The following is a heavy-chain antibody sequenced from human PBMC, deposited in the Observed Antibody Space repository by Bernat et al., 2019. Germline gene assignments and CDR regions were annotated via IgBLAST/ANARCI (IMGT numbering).Heavy chain of an antibody. V-gene: IGHV3-23*01. CDR1: GFTFSSYA. Sequence: EVQLLESGGGLVQPGGSLRLSCAASGFTFSSYAMSWVRQAPGKGLEWVSAISGSGGSTYYADSVKGRFTISRDNSKNTLYLQMNSLRAEDTTVYYCANEHCSSSTICFGEGFDIWGQGTMVTVSS. CDR2: ISGSGGST. J-gene: IGHJ3*02. CDR3: ANEHCSSSTICFGEGFDI. D-gene: IGHD2-2*01.